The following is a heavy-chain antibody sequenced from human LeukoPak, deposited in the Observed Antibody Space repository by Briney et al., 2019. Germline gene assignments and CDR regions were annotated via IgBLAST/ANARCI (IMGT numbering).Heavy chain of an antibody. CDR1: GFTFIRYA. J-gene: IGHJ4*02. Sequence: GGSLRLSCVASGFTFIRYAMSWVRPAPGRGLDWVSGLDGSGENTYYADSVKGGFTISRDTSQETLFMQMNSLRAEDTAVYDSAKADSYGGNSLLFDFWGQGTLVTVSS. D-gene: IGHD2-21*02. CDR2: LDGSGENT. CDR3: AKADSYGGNSLLFDF. V-gene: IGHV3-23*01.